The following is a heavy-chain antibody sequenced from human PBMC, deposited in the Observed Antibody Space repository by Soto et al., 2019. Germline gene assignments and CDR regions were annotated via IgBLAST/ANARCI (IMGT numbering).Heavy chain of an antibody. J-gene: IGHJ3*02. D-gene: IGHD3-3*01. CDR3: AREIFGVIISGGRDAFDI. V-gene: IGHV1-69*01. Sequence: QVQLVQSGAEVKKPGSSVKVSCKASGGTFITYAISWVRQAPGQGLEWMGGIIPIFGTAKYAQKFQGRVTITADESTSTAYMELSSLRSEDTAVYYCAREIFGVIISGGRDAFDIWGQGTMVTVSS. CDR1: GGTFITYA. CDR2: IIPIFGTA.